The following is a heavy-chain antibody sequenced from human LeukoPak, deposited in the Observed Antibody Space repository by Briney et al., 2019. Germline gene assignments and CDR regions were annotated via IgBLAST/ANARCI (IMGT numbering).Heavy chain of an antibody. J-gene: IGHJ4*02. V-gene: IGHV3-30*02. D-gene: IGHD4-23*01. CDR2: IRYDGADT. CDR1: GFSFGSYA. CDR3: AKEGGGRTFDY. Sequence: GGSLRLSCAASGFSFGSYAMHWVRQAPGKGLDWVAFIRYDGADTYYADSVKGRFTVSRDNSKNTLYLQMNSLTAEDTAPYYCAKEGGGRTFDYWGQGTLVTVSS.